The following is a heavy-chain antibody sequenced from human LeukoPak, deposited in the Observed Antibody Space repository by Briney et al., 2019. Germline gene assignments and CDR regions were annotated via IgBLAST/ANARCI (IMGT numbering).Heavy chain of an antibody. Sequence: ASVKVSCKASGYTFTGYYMHWVRHAPGQGLEWMGRINPNSGGTNYAQKFQGRVTMTRDTSISTAYMELSRLRSDDTAVYYCARVRGVSYWFDPWGQGTLVTVSS. V-gene: IGHV1-2*06. J-gene: IGHJ5*02. CDR2: INPNSGGT. D-gene: IGHD3-10*01. CDR1: GYTFTGYY. CDR3: ARVRGVSYWFDP.